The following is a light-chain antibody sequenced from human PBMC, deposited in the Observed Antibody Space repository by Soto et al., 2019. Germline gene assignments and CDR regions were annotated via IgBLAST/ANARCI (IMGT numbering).Light chain of an antibody. Sequence: EIVMTQSPPSLSVTPGEPASISCRSSQSLLHSNGFQYLDWYLQKPGQSPQLLIYLGFNRASGVPDRISGSGSGTDFTLKISRVEAEDVGIYFCMQPLEAPWTFGQGTKVEIK. J-gene: IGKJ1*01. CDR3: MQPLEAPWT. CDR1: QSLLHSNGFQY. V-gene: IGKV2-28*01. CDR2: LGF.